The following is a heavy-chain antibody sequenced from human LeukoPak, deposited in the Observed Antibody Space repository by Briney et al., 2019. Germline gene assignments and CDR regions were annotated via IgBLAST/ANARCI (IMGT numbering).Heavy chain of an antibody. CDR2: INPSGGST. Sequence: ASVKVSCKASGYTFTSYYMHWVRQAPGQGLEWMGIINPSGGSTSYAQKFQGRVTVTRDTSTSTVYMELSSLRSEDTAVYYCARDLTTMIVGTRKQGFQRRSFDYWGQGTLVTVSS. V-gene: IGHV1-46*01. CDR1: GYTFTSYY. D-gene: IGHD3-22*01. CDR3: ARDLTTMIVGTRKQGFQRRSFDY. J-gene: IGHJ4*02.